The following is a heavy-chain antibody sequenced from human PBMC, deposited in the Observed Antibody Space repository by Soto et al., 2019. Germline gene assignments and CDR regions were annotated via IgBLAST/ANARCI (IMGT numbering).Heavy chain of an antibody. J-gene: IGHJ4*02. D-gene: IGHD6-13*01. CDR2: ISSSSSYT. Sequence: PGGSLRLSCAASGFTFSDYYMSWIRQAPGKGLEWVSYISSSSSYTNYADSVKGRFTISRDNAKNSLYLQMNSLRAEDTAVYYCARTNNPAGSSNIDYWGQGTLVTVSS. CDR1: GFTFSDYY. V-gene: IGHV3-11*06. CDR3: ARTNNPAGSSNIDY.